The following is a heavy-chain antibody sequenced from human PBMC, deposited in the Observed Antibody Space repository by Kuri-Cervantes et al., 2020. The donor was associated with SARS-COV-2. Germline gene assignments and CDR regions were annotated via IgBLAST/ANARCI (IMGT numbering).Heavy chain of an antibody. CDR3: ASLRTGEGPLLDY. Sequence: SETLSLTCAVSGASISSYYWNWIRQPPGKGLEWIGYIYYSGSTNYNPSLKSRVTISVDTSKNQFSLKLSSATAADTAVYYCASLRTGEGPLLDYWGQGTLVTVSS. V-gene: IGHV4-59*12. CDR1: GASISSYY. CDR2: IYYSGST. D-gene: IGHD7-27*01. J-gene: IGHJ4*02.